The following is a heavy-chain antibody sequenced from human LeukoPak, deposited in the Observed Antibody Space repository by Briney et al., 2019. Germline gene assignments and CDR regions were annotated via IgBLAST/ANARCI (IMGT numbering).Heavy chain of an antibody. Sequence: SETLSLTCTVSGGSISSYYWSWIRQPPGKGLEWIGYIYYSGSTNYNPSLKSRVTISVDTSKNPFSLKLSSVTAADTAVYYSARHNPDAAGQWPGDAFDIWGQGTMVTASS. CDR2: IYYSGST. J-gene: IGHJ3*02. CDR1: GGSISSYY. V-gene: IGHV4-59*08. D-gene: IGHD6-19*01. CDR3: ARHNPDAAGQWPGDAFDI.